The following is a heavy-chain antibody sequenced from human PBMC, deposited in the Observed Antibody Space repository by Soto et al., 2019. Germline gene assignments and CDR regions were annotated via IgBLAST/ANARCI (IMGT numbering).Heavy chain of an antibody. Sequence: EVQVVESGGDLVQPGGSLRLSCAASGFSFSNYWMHWVRQAPGKGLVWVSRVNNDGRDTIYADSVMGRFTVSRDNAKNALFLQRNSLRVDDTAMCYCARGSIDHAFDIWGQGTMVTVSS. D-gene: IGHD3-9*01. CDR2: VNNDGRDT. CDR3: ARGSIDHAFDI. V-gene: IGHV3-74*01. CDR1: GFSFSNYW. J-gene: IGHJ3*02.